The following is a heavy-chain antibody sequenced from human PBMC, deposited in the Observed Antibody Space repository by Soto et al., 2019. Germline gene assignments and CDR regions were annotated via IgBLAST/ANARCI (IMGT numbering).Heavy chain of an antibody. V-gene: IGHV1-18*01. Sequence: GASVKVSCKASGYTFTSYGISWVRQAPGQGLEWLGCISAYNGNTNYAQKLQGRVTMTTDTSTSTAYMELRSLRSDDTAVYFCARDLHYDFRSGYYKIDAFDIWGQGTMVTVSS. D-gene: IGHD3-3*01. J-gene: IGHJ3*02. CDR3: ARDLHYDFRSGYYKIDAFDI. CDR1: GYTFTSYG. CDR2: ISAYNGNT.